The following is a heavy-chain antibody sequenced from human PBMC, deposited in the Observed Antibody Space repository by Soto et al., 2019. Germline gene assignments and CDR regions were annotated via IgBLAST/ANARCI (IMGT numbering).Heavy chain of an antibody. CDR2: ISSSSSYT. CDR1: GFTVSDYY. Sequence: QVQLVESEGGLVKPGGSLRLSCAASGFTVSDYYMSWIRQAPGKGLEWVSYISSSSSYTNYADSVKGRFTISRDNAKNSLYLQMNSLRAEDTAVYYCARGGSYFRGVVDYWGQGTLVTVSS. CDR3: ARGGSYFRGVVDY. V-gene: IGHV3-11*06. J-gene: IGHJ4*02. D-gene: IGHD1-26*01.